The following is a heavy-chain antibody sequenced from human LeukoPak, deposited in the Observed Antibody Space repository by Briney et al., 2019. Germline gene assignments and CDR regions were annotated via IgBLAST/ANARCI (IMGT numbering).Heavy chain of an antibody. D-gene: IGHD3-16*02. CDR2: ISSSGGST. V-gene: IGHV3-23*01. CDR3: AREGLSIPQYYFDY. Sequence: GGSLRLSCAASGFTFSSYATSWVRQAPGKGLEWVSTISSSGGSTYYADSVKGRVTISRDNSKNTLYLQMNSLRAEDTAVYYCAREGLSIPQYYFDYWGQGTLVTVSS. CDR1: GFTFSSYA. J-gene: IGHJ4*02.